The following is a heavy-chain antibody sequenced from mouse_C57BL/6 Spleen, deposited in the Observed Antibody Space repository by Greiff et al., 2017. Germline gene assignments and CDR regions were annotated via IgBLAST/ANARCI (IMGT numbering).Heavy chain of an antibody. Sequence: EVMLVESGGGLVQPGGSLSLSCAASGFTFTDYYMSWVRQPPGKALEWLGFIRNKANGYTTEYSASVKGRFTISRDNSQSILSLQMNALRAEDSATYYCAIYRVVTIVYWYFDVWGTGTTVTVSS. CDR1: GFTFTDYY. V-gene: IGHV7-3*01. D-gene: IGHD2-3*01. CDR2: IRNKANGYTT. CDR3: AIYRVVTIVYWYFDV. J-gene: IGHJ1*03.